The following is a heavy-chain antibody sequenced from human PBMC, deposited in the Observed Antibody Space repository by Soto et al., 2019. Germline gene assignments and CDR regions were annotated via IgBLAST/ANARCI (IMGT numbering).Heavy chain of an antibody. CDR1: GFMFSAYA. Sequence: GSLRLSCAASGFMFSAYAMLWVRQAPGKGLEWVAAISYDGTNKYYADSIKGRFTISRDNSANTLFLQVNSLRREDTAMYYCARDPSPYNSGWYGIDFWGHGTLVTVSS. J-gene: IGHJ4*01. CDR3: ARDPSPYNSGWYGIDF. V-gene: IGHV3-30*04. CDR2: ISYDGTNK. D-gene: IGHD6-19*01.